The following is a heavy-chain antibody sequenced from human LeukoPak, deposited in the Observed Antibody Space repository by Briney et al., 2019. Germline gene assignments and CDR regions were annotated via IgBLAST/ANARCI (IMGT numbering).Heavy chain of an antibody. CDR2: MSGGSDYI. D-gene: IGHD2-15*01. CDR3: ARGGRYCSGGTCYGTFDI. V-gene: IGHV3-21*01. J-gene: IGHJ3*02. CDR1: GFAFSTYS. Sequence: GGSLRLSCAASGFAFSTYSMGWVRQAPGKGLEWVSSMSGGSDYIYYADSVKGRLIMSRDNAKNSLYLQMNSLRAEDTALYYCARGGRYCSGGTCYGTFDIWGQGTTVTVSS.